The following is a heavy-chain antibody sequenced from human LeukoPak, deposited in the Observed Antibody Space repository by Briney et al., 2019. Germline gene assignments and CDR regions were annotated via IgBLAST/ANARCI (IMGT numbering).Heavy chain of an antibody. J-gene: IGHJ4*02. D-gene: IGHD4-17*01. CDR2: IIPIFGTA. V-gene: IGHV1-69*13. Sequence: GASVKVSCKASGGTFSSYAISWVRQAPGQGLEWMGGIIPIFGTANYAQKFQGRVTITADESTSTVYMELSSLRSEDTAVYYCARAESAVTTGGFDYWGQGTLVTVSS. CDR1: GGTFSSYA. CDR3: ARAESAVTTGGFDY.